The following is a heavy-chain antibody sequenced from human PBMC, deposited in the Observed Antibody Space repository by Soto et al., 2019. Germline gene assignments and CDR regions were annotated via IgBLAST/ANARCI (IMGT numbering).Heavy chain of an antibody. CDR1: GGSINSRYW. Sequence: QVQLQESGPGLVKPSGTLSLTCAVSGGSINSRYWWSWVRQSPGKGLEWIGEIYHSGSTNYNPSLKSRVTISVDKSKNQFSLNLSSVTASDTAVYYCARDQNVSGNYYTRYFDYWGQGTLVTVSS. CDR3: ARDQNVSGNYYTRYFDY. D-gene: IGHD3-10*01. CDR2: IYHSGST. J-gene: IGHJ4*02. V-gene: IGHV4-4*02.